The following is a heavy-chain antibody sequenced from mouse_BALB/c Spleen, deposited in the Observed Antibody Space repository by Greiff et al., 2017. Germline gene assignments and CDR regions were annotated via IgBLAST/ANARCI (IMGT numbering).Heavy chain of an antibody. CDR2: ISSGGST. D-gene: IGHD2-13*01. J-gene: IGHJ3*01. Sequence: EVQLVESGGGLVKPGGSLKLSCAASGFTFSSYAMSWVRQTPEKRLEWVASISSGGSTYYTDSVKGRFTISRDNARNILYLQMSSLRSEDTAMYYCAKVDYGDLGGLADWGQGTLVTVSA. CDR3: AKVDYGDLGGLAD. V-gene: IGHV5-6-5*01. CDR1: GFTFSSYA.